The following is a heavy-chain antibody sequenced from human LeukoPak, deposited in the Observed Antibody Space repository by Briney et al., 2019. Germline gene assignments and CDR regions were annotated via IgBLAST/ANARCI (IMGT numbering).Heavy chain of an antibody. CDR3: ASPGAGTGFDL. CDR1: GGTFSNHG. J-gene: IGHJ4*02. V-gene: IGHV1-69*04. CDR2: IIPILGIA. D-gene: IGHD3/OR15-3a*01. Sequence: SVKVSCKASGGTFSNHGISWVRQARGQGLEWMGRIIPILGIANYAQNFQGRVTITADKSTATAYMELSSLASEDTAVYYCASPGAGTGFDLWGQGTLVTVSS.